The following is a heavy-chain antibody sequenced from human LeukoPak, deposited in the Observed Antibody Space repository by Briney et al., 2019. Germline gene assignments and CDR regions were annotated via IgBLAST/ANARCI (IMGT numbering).Heavy chain of an antibody. CDR1: GFTFSSYE. D-gene: IGHD4-23*01. Sequence: GGSLRLSCAASGFTFSSYEMSWVRQAPGKGLEWVSYISSSGSNILDTDSVKGAFTISRDKATNSMYLQMNSLRAEDTAVYYSAREVVTTNYYYYYSMDVWDQGTTVTVSS. CDR2: ISSSGSNI. V-gene: IGHV3-48*03. J-gene: IGHJ6*02. CDR3: AREVVTTNYYYYYSMDV.